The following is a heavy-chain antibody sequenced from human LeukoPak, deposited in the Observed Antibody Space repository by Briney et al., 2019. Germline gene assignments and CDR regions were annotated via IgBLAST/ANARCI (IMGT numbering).Heavy chain of an antibody. CDR2: ISSGSTI. CDR3: ARAIAVDY. V-gene: IGHV3-48*03. J-gene: IGHJ4*02. Sequence: GGSLRLSCAASGFTFSSYEMNWVRQAPGKGLEWVSYISSGSTIYYADSVKGRFTISRDNAKNSLYLQMNSLRAEDTAVYYCARAIAVDYWGQGTLVTVSS. D-gene: IGHD6-13*01. CDR1: GFTFSSYE.